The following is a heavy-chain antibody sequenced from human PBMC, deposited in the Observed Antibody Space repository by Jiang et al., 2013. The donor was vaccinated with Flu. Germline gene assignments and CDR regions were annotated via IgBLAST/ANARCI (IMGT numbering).Heavy chain of an antibody. J-gene: IGHJ4*02. D-gene: IGHD4-23*01. CDR1: GGSFISHY. CDR3: ARYGGNGVFDS. Sequence: LLKPSETLSLTCSVSGGSFISHYWSWIRQPPGKGLEWVGYIYFSGSTNYSPSLKSRITISLDTSKNQFSLKLRSVTAADTAVYYCARYGGNGVFDSWGQGTLVTVSP. V-gene: IGHV4-59*11. CDR2: IYFSGST.